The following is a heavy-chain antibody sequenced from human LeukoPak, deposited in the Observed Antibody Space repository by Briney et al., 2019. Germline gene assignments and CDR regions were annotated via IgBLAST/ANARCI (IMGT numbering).Heavy chain of an antibody. CDR2: ISSSSSYI. V-gene: IGHV3-21*04. D-gene: IGHD6-13*01. J-gene: IGHJ6*02. CDR1: GFTFSSYS. CDR3: AREASSQYSSSWSSYYYYYGMDV. Sequence: GGSLRLSCAASGFTFSSYSMNWVRQAPGKGLEWVSSISSSSSYIYYADSVKGRFTISRDNSKNTLYLQMNSLRAEDTAVYYCAREASSQYSSSWSSYYYYYGMDVWGQGTTVTVSS.